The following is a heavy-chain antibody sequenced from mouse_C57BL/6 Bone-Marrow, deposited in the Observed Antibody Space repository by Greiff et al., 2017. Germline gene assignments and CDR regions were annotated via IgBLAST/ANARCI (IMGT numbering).Heavy chain of an antibody. CDR2: IRNKANGYTT. CDR1: GFTFTDYY. D-gene: IGHD2-1*01. Sequence: EVHLVESGGGLVQPGGSLSLSCAASGFTFTDYYMSWVRQPPGKALEWLGFIRNKANGYTTEYSASVKGRFTISRDNSQSILYLHMNALRAEDSATYYCARLYGNYVWYFDVWGTGTTVTVSS. V-gene: IGHV7-3*01. J-gene: IGHJ1*03. CDR3: ARLYGNYVWYFDV.